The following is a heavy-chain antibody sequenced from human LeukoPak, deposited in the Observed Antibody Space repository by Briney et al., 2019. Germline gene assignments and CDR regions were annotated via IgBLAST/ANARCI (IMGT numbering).Heavy chain of an antibody. CDR3: ARDRGYSYGNVHYMDV. CDR1: GFTFDDYG. D-gene: IGHD5-18*01. J-gene: IGHJ6*03. V-gene: IGHV3-20*04. Sequence: GGSLGLSCAASGFTFDDYGMSWVRQAPGKGLEWVSGINWNGGSTGYADSVKGRFTISRDNAKNSLYLQMNSLRAEDTAVYYCARDRGYSYGNVHYMDVWGKGTTVTISS. CDR2: INWNGGST.